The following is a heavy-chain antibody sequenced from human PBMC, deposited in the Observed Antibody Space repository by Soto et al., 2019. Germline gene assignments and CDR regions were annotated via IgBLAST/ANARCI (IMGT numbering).Heavy chain of an antibody. Sequence: GASVKVSCKASGNTFTSYAMHWVRQAPGQRLEWMGWINAGNGNTKYSQKFQGRVTITRDTSASTAYMELSSLRSEDTAVYYCARDDVIIRFDPWGQGTLVTVSS. J-gene: IGHJ5*02. CDR3: ARDDVIIRFDP. CDR1: GNTFTSYA. V-gene: IGHV1-3*01. CDR2: INAGNGNT.